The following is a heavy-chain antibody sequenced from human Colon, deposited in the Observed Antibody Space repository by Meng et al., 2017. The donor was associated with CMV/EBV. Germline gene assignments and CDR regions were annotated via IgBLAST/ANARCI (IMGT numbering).Heavy chain of an antibody. CDR3: ARGGGAVGYYHYGMDV. CDR2: ISWNSGSI. V-gene: IGHV3-9*01. Sequence: SLKISCAASGFTFDDYAVHWVRQAPGKGLEWVSGISWNSGSIGYADSVKGRFTISRDTSNNTLHLQMNSLRVEDTAVYYCARGGGAVGYYHYGMDVWGQGTTVTVSS. J-gene: IGHJ6*02. D-gene: IGHD3-3*01. CDR1: GFTFDDYA.